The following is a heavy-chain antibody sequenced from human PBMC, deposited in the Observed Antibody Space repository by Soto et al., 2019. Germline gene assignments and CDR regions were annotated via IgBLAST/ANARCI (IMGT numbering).Heavy chain of an antibody. Sequence: GGSLRLSCAASGFTFSSYAMHWVRQAPGKGLEWVAVISYDGSNKYYADSVKGRFTISRDNSKNTLYLQMNSLRAEDTAVYYCARDQRGSYLYYFDYWGQGTLVTVSS. CDR3: ARDQRGSYLYYFDY. CDR2: ISYDGSNK. D-gene: IGHD2-15*01. J-gene: IGHJ4*02. CDR1: GFTFSSYA. V-gene: IGHV3-30-3*01.